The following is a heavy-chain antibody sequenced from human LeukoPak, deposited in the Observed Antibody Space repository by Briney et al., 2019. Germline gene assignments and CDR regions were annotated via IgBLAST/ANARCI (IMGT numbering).Heavy chain of an antibody. CDR2: ISSSGST. J-gene: IGHJ4*02. D-gene: IGHD2-21*02. CDR3: ARYFCDGTCYHFDY. Sequence: SETLSLTCTVSGVSIRSYFWSWIRQPPGKGLEWIGYISSSGSTNYNPSLKSRVTISVDTSKKQFFLKLSSVTAADTAIYYCARYFCDGTCYHFDYWGQGTLVTVSS. V-gene: IGHV4-59*01. CDR1: GVSIRSYF.